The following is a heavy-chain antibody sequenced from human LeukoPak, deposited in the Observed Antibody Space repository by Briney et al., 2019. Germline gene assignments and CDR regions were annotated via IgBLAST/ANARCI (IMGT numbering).Heavy chain of an antibody. CDR2: IYYSGST. D-gene: IGHD1-26*01. Sequence: KPSETLSLTCAVYGGSFSGYYWSWIRQPPGKGLEWIGYIYYSGSTNYNPSLKSRVTISVDTSKNQFSLKLSSVTAADTAVYYCARGGRREQRIDYWGQGTLVTVSS. CDR1: GGSFSGYY. V-gene: IGHV4-59*01. CDR3: ARGGRREQRIDY. J-gene: IGHJ4*02.